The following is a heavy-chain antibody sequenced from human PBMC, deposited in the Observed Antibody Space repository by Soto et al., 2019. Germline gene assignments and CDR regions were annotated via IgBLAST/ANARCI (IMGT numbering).Heavy chain of an antibody. Sequence: ASVKVSCKASGYTFTSYGISWVRQAPGQGLEWMGWISAYNGNTNYAQKLQGRVTMTTDTSTSTAYMELRSLRSDDTAVYYCARVGYYDILTGYSCPYSSGCDYFDYWGQGTLVTVSS. CDR3: ARVGYYDILTGYSCPYSSGCDYFDY. J-gene: IGHJ4*02. V-gene: IGHV1-18*01. CDR2: ISAYNGNT. CDR1: GYTFTSYG. D-gene: IGHD3-9*01.